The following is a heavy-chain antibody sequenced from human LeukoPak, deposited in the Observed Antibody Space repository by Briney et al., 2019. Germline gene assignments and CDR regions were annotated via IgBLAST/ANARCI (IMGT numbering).Heavy chain of an antibody. CDR1: GGSFSGYY. CDR3: ARGRHLGYYYGSGTGFDY. D-gene: IGHD3-10*01. J-gene: IGHJ4*02. Sequence: PSETLSLTCAVYGGSFSGYYWSWIRQPPGKGLEWIGEINHSGSTNYNPSLKSRVTISVDTSKNQFSLKLSSVTAADTAVYYCARGRHLGYYYGSGTGFDYWGQGTLVTVSS. CDR2: INHSGST. V-gene: IGHV4-34*01.